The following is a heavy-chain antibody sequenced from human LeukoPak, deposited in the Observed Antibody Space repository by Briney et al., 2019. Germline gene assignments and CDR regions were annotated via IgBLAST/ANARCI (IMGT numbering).Heavy chain of an antibody. J-gene: IGHJ6*02. V-gene: IGHV4-39*07. Sequence: SETLSLTCTVSGGSITSSSHYWGWIRQPPGKGLEWIGSIYHSGSTYYNPSLKSRVTISVDTSKNQFSLKLSSVTAADTAVYYCARDPRADYLDYYYGMDVWGQGTTVTVSS. CDR3: ARDPRADYLDYYYGMDV. CDR1: GGSITSSSHY. D-gene: IGHD5-12*01. CDR2: IYHSGST.